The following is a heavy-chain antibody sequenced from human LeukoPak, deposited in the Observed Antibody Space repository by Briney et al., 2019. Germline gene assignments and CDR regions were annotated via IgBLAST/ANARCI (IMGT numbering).Heavy chain of an antibody. CDR1: GFTVSSNY. Sequence: GGSLRLSCAASGFTVSSNYMSWVRQAPGKGLEWVSYISSSSSTIYYADSVKGRFTISRDNAKNSLYLQMNSLRAEDTAVYYCAREEDYFDSSGYYLSAFDIWGQGTMVTVSS. J-gene: IGHJ3*02. V-gene: IGHV3-48*01. CDR2: ISSSSSTI. D-gene: IGHD3-22*01. CDR3: AREEDYFDSSGYYLSAFDI.